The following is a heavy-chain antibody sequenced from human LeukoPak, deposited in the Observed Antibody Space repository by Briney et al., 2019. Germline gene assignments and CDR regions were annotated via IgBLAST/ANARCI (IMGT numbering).Heavy chain of an antibody. Sequence: GGSLRLSCAASGFTFSSYGMHWVRQAPGKGLEWVAVIWYDGSNKYYADSVKGRFTISRDNSKNTLYLQMNSLRAEDTAVYYCARAGIAYTYYFDYWGQGTLVTVSS. CDR3: ARAGIAYTYYFDY. D-gene: IGHD6-13*01. CDR2: IWYDGSNK. CDR1: GFTFSSYG. V-gene: IGHV3-33*01. J-gene: IGHJ4*02.